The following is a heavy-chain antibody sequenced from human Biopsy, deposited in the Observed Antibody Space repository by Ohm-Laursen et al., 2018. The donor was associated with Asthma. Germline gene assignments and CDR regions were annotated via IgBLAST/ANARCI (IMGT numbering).Heavy chain of an antibody. CDR1: GGTFNTYV. J-gene: IGHJ4*02. CDR3: ARKAGSCISRTCYSLDF. CDR2: INSVFGTT. Sequence: ASVKVSCKSLGGTFNTYVIGWVRQAPGQGLEWMGGINSVFGTTTYPQKFQDRVTITADDSTSTVYMELSRLSSEDTAVYYCARKAGSCISRTCYSLDFWGQGTLVTVSS. D-gene: IGHD2-2*01. V-gene: IGHV1-69*13.